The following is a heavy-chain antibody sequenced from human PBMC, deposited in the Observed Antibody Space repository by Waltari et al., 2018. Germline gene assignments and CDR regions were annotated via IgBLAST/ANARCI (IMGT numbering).Heavy chain of an antibody. D-gene: IGHD3-10*01. J-gene: IGHJ4*02. CDR3: ARWYYYGSGSEDDDY. Sequence: QVQLVESGGGVVQPGGSLRLSCAASGFTFSSVGMHWVRQAPGTGLEWVAFIRYDGSNKYYADSVKGRFTISRDNSKNTLYLQMNSLRAEDTAVYYCARWYYYGSGSEDDDYWGQGTLVTVSS. CDR1: GFTFSSVG. V-gene: IGHV3-30*02. CDR2: IRYDGSNK.